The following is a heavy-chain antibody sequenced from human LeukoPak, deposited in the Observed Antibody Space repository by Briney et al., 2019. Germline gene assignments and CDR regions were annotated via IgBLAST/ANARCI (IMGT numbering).Heavy chain of an antibody. CDR3: ARGSTRYSSGWYGLDY. J-gene: IGHJ4*02. Sequence: GGSLRLSCAASGFTFSSYWMHWVRQAPGKGLAWVSRVSSDGGSTTYADSVKGRYTISRDNAKNTLYLQMNSLRAEDTAVYYCARGSTRYSSGWYGLDYWGQGTLVTVSP. CDR1: GFTFSSYW. V-gene: IGHV3-74*01. CDR2: VSSDGGST. D-gene: IGHD6-19*01.